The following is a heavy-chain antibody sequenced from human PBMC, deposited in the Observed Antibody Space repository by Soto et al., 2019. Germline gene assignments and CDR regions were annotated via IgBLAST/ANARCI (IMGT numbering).Heavy chain of an antibody. CDR3: ASRYGYSFDY. J-gene: IGHJ4*02. CDR2: IYYSGST. CDR1: GGSISSYY. D-gene: IGHD1-1*01. V-gene: IGHV4-59*08. Sequence: QVQLQESGPGLVKPSETLSLTCTVSGGSISSYYWSWIRQPPGKGLEWIGYIYYSGSTNYNPSLQTRVTRAGYPSNSPCSRKLRSATAAATAVYSCASRYGYSFDYWGQGTLVTVSS.